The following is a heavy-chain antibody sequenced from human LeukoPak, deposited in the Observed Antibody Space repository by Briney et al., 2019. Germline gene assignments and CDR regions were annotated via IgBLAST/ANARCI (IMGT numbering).Heavy chain of an antibody. D-gene: IGHD6-13*01. J-gene: IGHJ4*02. Sequence: PSETLSLTCTVSGGSISSYYWSWIRQPPGKGLEWIRYIYYSGSTNYNPSLKSRVTISVDTSKNQFSLKLSSVTAADTAVYYCARLTPRYSSSWYFDFWGQGTLVTVSS. V-gene: IGHV4-59*08. CDR2: IYYSGST. CDR1: GGSISSYY. CDR3: ARLTPRYSSSWYFDF.